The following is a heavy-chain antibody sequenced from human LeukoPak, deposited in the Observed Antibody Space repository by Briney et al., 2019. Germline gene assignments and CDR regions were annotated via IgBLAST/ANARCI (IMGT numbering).Heavy chain of an antibody. V-gene: IGHV4-59*01. J-gene: IGHJ6*03. CDR3: ASSGKGQPYYDILTGYYYYYYMDV. CDR1: GGSISSYY. CDR2: IYYSGST. D-gene: IGHD3-9*01. Sequence: PSETLSLTCTVSGGSISSYYWSWIRQPPGKGLEWIGYIYYSGSTNYNPSLKSRVTISVDTSKNQFSLKLSSVTAADTAVYYCASSGKGQPYYDILTGYYYYYYMDVWGKGTTVTVSS.